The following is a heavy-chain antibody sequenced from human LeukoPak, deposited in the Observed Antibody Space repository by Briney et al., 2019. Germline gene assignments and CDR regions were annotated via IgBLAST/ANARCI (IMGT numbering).Heavy chain of an antibody. CDR2: INAGNGNT. CDR3: ARAAGGSSFPFDY. V-gene: IGHV1-3*01. CDR1: GYTFTSYA. J-gene: IGHJ4*02. Sequence: PWASVKVSCKASGYTFTSYAMHWVRQAPGQRLEWMGWINAGNGNTKYSQKFQGRVTITRDTSASTAYMELSSLRSEDTAVYYCARAAGGSSFPFDYWGQGTLVTVSS. D-gene: IGHD1-26*01.